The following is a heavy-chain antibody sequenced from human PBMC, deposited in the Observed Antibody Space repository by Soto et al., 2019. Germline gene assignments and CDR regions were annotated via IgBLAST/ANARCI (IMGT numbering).Heavy chain of an antibody. CDR1: GDSISRIDYY. J-gene: IGHJ3*02. CDR2: IYFRGNT. V-gene: IGHV4-31*03. CDR3: AREGASYDSGGYFIRGVFDI. Sequence: SETLSLTCSVSGDSISRIDYYWTWIRQHPEKGLEWIGNIYFRGNTYYSPSLESRLTISVDTSKNQFSLKLTSVTAAHTAVYYCAREGASYDSGGYFIRGVFDIWGQGTMVTVSS. D-gene: IGHD3-22*01.